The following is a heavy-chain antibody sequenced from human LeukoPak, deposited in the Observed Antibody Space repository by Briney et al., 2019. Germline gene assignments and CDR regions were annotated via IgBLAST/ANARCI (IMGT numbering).Heavy chain of an antibody. CDR1: GGSISSSNW. D-gene: IGHD3-10*01. CDR3: ARVAVGYYGSGSYYNWFDP. J-gene: IGHJ5*02. V-gene: IGHV4-4*02. CDR2: IYHSGST. Sequence: SETLSLTCAASGGSISSSNWWSWVRQPPGKGLEWIGEIYHSGSTNYNPSLKSRVTISVDKSKNQFSLKLSSVTAADTAVYYCARVAVGYYGSGSYYNWFDPWGQGTLVTVSS.